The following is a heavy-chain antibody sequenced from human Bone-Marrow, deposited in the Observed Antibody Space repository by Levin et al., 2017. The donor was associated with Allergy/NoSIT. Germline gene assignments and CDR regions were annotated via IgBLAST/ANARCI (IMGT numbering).Heavy chain of an antibody. D-gene: IGHD4-23*01. CDR2: ISGSGGST. CDR1: GFTFSSYA. CDR3: AKQYGGKEEYYYGMDV. V-gene: IGHV3-23*01. Sequence: PGESLKISCAASGFTFSSYAMSWVRQAPGKGLEWVSAISGSGGSTYYADSVKGRFTISRDNSKNTLYLQMNSLRAEDTAVYYCAKQYGGKEEYYYGMDVWGQGTTVTVSS. J-gene: IGHJ6*02.